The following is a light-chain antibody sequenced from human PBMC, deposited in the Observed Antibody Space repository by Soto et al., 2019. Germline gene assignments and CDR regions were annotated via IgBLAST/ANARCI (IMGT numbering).Light chain of an antibody. V-gene: IGLV1-51*01. Sequence: QSVLTQPPSVSAAPGQKVTISCSGSSSNIGNNYVSWYQQLPGTAPKLLIYDNNRRPSGIPGRFSGSKSGTSATLGITGLQTGDEADYYCATWDDSLSPHVVFGGGTKLTVL. CDR1: SSNIGNNY. CDR2: DNN. J-gene: IGLJ2*01. CDR3: ATWDDSLSPHVV.